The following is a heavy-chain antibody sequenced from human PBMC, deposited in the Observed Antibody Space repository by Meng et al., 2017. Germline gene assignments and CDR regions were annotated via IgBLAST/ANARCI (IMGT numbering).Heavy chain of an antibody. CDR1: GYSISSGYY. J-gene: IGHJ3*02. D-gene: IGHD4-17*01. CDR3: ARNTVTKVAFDI. CDR2: IYTSGST. Sequence: SETLSLTCTVSGYSISSGYYWGWIRQPPGKGLEWIGSIYTSGSTNYNPSLKSRVTISVDTSKNQFSLKLSSVTAADTAVYYCARNTVTKVAFDIWGQGTMVTVSS. V-gene: IGHV4-38-2*02.